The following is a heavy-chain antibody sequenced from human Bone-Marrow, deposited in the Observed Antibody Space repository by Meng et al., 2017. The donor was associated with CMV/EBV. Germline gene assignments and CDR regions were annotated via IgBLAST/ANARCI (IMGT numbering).Heavy chain of an antibody. D-gene: IGHD6-13*01. CDR1: GYSFTSYW. CDR2: IYPGDSDT. J-gene: IGHJ4*02. CDR3: ARLAAHWGIADLDY. Sequence: KVSCKGSGYSFTSYWIGWVRQMPGKGLEWMGIIYPGDSDTRYSPSFQGQVTISADKSISTAYLQWGSLKASDTAMYYCARLAAHWGIADLDYWGKGTLVTVSS. V-gene: IGHV5-51*01.